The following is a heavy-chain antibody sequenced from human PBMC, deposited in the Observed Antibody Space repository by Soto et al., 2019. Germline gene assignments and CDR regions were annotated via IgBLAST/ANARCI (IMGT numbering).Heavy chain of an antibody. CDR1: GGSISSYY. CDR3: ARXXXXXXXXXXXXXXXXV. Sequence: QVQLQESGPGLVKPSETLSLTCTVSGGSISSYYWSWIRQPPGKGLEWIGYIYYSGSTNYNPSLKSRVTISVDTSKNQFSLKLSSVTAADTAVYYCARXXXXXXXXXXXXXXXXVXGQGTTVTVSS. CDR2: IYYSGST. J-gene: IGHJ6*02. V-gene: IGHV4-59*01.